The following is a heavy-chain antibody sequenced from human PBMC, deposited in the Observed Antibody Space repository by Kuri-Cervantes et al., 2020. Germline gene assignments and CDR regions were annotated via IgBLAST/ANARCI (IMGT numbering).Heavy chain of an antibody. J-gene: IGHJ4*02. CDR1: GFTFSSYS. CDR2: FGNRGDST. V-gene: IGHV3-23*01. Sequence: GESLKISCVTSGFTFSSYSMSWVRQAPGKGLEWISGFGNRGDSTYYADAVKGRFTISRDNSKNTLYPQMSSLRAEDTAVYYCAKLRIAAAGFDYWGLGTLVTVSS. CDR3: AKLRIAAAGFDY. D-gene: IGHD6-13*01.